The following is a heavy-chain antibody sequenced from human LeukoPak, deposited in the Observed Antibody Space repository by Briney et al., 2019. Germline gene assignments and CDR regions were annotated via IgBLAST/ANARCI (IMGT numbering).Heavy chain of an antibody. CDR2: IIPILGIA. CDR3: ARVPGRDCSSTSCYQIDY. D-gene: IGHD2-2*01. J-gene: IGHJ4*02. Sequence: SVKVSCKASGYTFTSYDINWVRQAPGQGLEWMGRIIPILGIANYAQKFQGRVTITADKSTSTAYMELSSLRSEDTAVYYCARVPGRDCSSTSCYQIDYWGQGTLVTVSS. V-gene: IGHV1-69*04. CDR1: GYTFTSYD.